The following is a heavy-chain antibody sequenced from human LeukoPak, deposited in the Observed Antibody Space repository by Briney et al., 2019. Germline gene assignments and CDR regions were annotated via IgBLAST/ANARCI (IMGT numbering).Heavy chain of an antibody. CDR2: FSGSGGST. CDR1: GFTFSSYA. J-gene: IGHJ6*03. Sequence: GGSLRLSCEASGFTFSSYAMSWVRQAPGKGLEWVSGFSGSGGSTYYADSVKGRFTISRDNSKNTLYLQMNSLRAEDTAVYYCAKTMGYYYIDVWGKGTTVTVSS. V-gene: IGHV3-23*01. CDR3: AKTMGYYYIDV.